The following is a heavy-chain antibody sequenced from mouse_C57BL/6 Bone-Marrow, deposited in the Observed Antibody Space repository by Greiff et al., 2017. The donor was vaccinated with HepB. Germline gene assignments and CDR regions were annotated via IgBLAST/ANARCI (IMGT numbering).Heavy chain of an antibody. Sequence: EVMLQQSGPELVKPGASVKISCKASGYTFTDYYMNWVKQSHGKSLEWIGDIKPNNGGNSDKQKFKGKATLTVDKYYSTAYMELRSLTSEDSAVYYCARRAKLAWFAYWGQGTLVTVSA. CDR1: GYTFTDYY. V-gene: IGHV1-26*01. CDR3: ARRAKLAWFAY. CDR2: IKPNNGGN. D-gene: IGHD3-1*01. J-gene: IGHJ3*01.